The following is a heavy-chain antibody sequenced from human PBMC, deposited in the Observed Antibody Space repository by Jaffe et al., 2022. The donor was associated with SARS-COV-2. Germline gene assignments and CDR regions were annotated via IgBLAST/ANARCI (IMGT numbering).Heavy chain of an antibody. V-gene: IGHV3-23*01. CDR1: GFTFSSYA. D-gene: IGHD3-16*02. J-gene: IGHJ4*02. CDR2: ISGSGGST. Sequence: EVQLLESGGGLVQPGGSLRLSCAASGFTFSSYAMSWVRQAPGKGLEWVSAISGSGGSTYYADSVKGRFTISRDNSKNTLYLQMNSLRAEDTAVYYCAKDLVFAARLGELSLYLIYWGQGTLVTVSS. CDR3: AKDLVFAARLGELSLYLIY.